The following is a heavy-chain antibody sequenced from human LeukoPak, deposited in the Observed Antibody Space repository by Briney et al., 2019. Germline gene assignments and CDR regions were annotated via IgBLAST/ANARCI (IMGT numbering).Heavy chain of an antibody. D-gene: IGHD4-17*01. CDR2: ITFTSSTI. Sequence: QPGGSLRLSCAASGFTLRSYSMTWVRQSPGKGLEWVSYITFTSSTIHYADSVKGRFTISRDNAKSSLYLQMNSLRADDTAVYYCARDRLHYGEYEKTLDYWGQGTLVTVSS. CDR1: GFTLRSYS. J-gene: IGHJ4*02. CDR3: ARDRLHYGEYEKTLDY. V-gene: IGHV3-48*01.